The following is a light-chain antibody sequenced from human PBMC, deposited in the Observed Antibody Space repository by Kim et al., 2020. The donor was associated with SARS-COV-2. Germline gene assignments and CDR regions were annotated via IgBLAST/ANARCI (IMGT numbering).Light chain of an antibody. Sequence: SYEVTQPPSVSVAPGKTARITCGGNNIGSKSVHWYQQKPGQAPVLVIYYDSDRPSGIPERFSGSNSGNTATLTISRVEAGDEADYYCQVWDSSSDHRVFG. J-gene: IGLJ3*02. CDR3: QVWDSSSDHRV. V-gene: IGLV3-21*04. CDR2: YDS. CDR1: NIGSKS.